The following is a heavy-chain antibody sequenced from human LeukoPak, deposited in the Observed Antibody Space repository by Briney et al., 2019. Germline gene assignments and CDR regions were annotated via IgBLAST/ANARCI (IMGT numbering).Heavy chain of an antibody. D-gene: IGHD3-10*01. Sequence: SETLSLTCTVSGGSNSSSSYYWGWIRQPPGKGLEWIGSIYYSGSTYYNPSLKSRVTISVDTSKNQFSLKLSSVTAADTAVYYCARRHYYGSGSYSSWGQGTLVTVSS. V-gene: IGHV4-39*01. J-gene: IGHJ5*02. CDR2: IYYSGST. CDR1: GGSNSSSSYY. CDR3: ARRHYYGSGSYSS.